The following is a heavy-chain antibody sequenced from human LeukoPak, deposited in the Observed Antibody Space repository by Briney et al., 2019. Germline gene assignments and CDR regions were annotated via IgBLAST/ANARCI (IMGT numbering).Heavy chain of an antibody. Sequence: ASVKVSCKASGYTFMNSGISWVRQAPGQGLEWLGWISAYNASTYYAQKVQGRVTMTTDTSTSTAYMELRSLRSDDTAVYYCARWGDDYGDQSRAFDIWGQGTMVTVSS. J-gene: IGHJ3*02. D-gene: IGHD4-17*01. V-gene: IGHV1-18*01. CDR3: ARWGDDYGDQSRAFDI. CDR1: GYTFMNSG. CDR2: ISAYNAST.